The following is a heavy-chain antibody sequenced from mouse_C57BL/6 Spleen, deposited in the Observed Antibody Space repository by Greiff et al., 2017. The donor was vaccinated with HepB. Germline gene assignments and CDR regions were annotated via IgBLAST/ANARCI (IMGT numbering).Heavy chain of an antibody. D-gene: IGHD3-2*02. CDR2: INPNNGGT. V-gene: IGHV1-18*01. Sequence: SGPELVKPGASVKIPCKASGYTFTDYNMDWVKQSHGKSLEWIGDINPNNGGTIYNQKFKGKATLTVDKSSSTAYMELRSLTSEDTAVYYCARALRGAQATLFDYWGQGTTLTVSS. CDR3: ARALRGAQATLFDY. J-gene: IGHJ2*01. CDR1: GYTFTDYN.